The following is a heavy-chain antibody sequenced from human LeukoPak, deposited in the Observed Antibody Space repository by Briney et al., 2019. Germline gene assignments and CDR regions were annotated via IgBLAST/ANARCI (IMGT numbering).Heavy chain of an antibody. J-gene: IGHJ4*02. CDR3: ARGSTMIVV. CDR1: GGSFSGYY. Sequence: SETLSLTCAVYGGSFSGYYWSWIRQPPGKGLEWIGEIDHSGSTNYNPSLKSRVTISVDTSKNRFSLKLSSVTAADTAVYYCARGSTMIVVWGKGTLVTVSS. V-gene: IGHV4-34*01. D-gene: IGHD3-22*01. CDR2: IDHSGST.